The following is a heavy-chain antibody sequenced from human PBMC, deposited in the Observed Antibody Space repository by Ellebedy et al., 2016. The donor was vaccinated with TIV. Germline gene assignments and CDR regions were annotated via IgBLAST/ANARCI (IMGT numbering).Heavy chain of an antibody. J-gene: IGHJ4*02. V-gene: IGHV4-4*02. CDR3: ARDDCSGGSCYHY. D-gene: IGHD2-15*01. CDR2: IYHSGST. Sequence: GSLRLSCAVSGGSISSSNWWSWVRQPPGKGLEWIGEIYHSGSTNYNPSLKSRVTISVDKSKNQFSLKLSSVTAADTAVYYCARDDCSGGSCYHYWGQGTLVTVSS. CDR1: GGSISSSNW.